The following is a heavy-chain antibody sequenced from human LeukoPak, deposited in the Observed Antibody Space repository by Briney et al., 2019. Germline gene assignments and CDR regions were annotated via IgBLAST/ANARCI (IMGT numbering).Heavy chain of an antibody. V-gene: IGHV4-59*01. D-gene: IGHD5-18*01. CDR2: IYYSGST. J-gene: IGHJ1*01. CDR3: ARGGGYHSPFQH. CDR1: GGSNSSYY. Sequence: SETLSLTCTVSGGSNSSYYWSWIRHPPGKGLEWIGYIYYSGSTNYNPSLKSRVTISVDTSKNQFSLKLSSVTAADTAVYYCARGGGYHSPFQHWGQGTLVTVSS.